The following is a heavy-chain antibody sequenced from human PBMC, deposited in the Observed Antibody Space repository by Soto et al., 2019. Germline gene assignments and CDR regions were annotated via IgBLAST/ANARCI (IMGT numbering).Heavy chain of an antibody. CDR1: GFILSPYP. D-gene: IGHD3-22*01. CDR3: AKTLSYYDSSGYK. J-gene: IGHJ4*02. Sequence: EGSLRLPCAASGFILSPYPMSWVRQAPGKGLEWVSAISGSGGSTYYADSVKGRFTISRDNSKNTLYLQMNSLRAEDTAVYYYAKTLSYYDSSGYKWGQGT. CDR2: ISGSGGST. V-gene: IGHV3-23*01.